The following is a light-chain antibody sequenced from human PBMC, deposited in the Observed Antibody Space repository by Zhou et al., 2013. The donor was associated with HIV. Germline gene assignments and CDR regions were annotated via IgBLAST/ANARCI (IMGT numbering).Light chain of an antibody. Sequence: DIQMTQSPSTLSAYVGDRVTITCRASQSISSWLAWYQQKPGKAPKLLISKASDLESGVPSRFSGSGSVTEFTLTISSLQPDDFATYYCQQYHADSTFGQGTKGGD. V-gene: IGKV1-5*03. CDR3: QQYHADST. CDR1: QSISSW. CDR2: KAS. J-gene: IGKJ2*01.